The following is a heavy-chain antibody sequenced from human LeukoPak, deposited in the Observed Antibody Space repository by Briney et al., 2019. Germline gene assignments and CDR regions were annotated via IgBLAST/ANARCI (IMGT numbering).Heavy chain of an antibody. V-gene: IGHV4-59*01. CDR3: ALERRGYFDS. J-gene: IGHJ4*02. Sequence: PSETLSLTCTVSGGSISSYYWSWIRQPPGKGLEWIGYIYYSGSTNYNPSLKSRVTISVDASKNQLSLKLSSVTAADTAVYYCALERRGYFDSWGQGTLVTVSS. CDR2: IYYSGST. D-gene: IGHD1-1*01. CDR1: GGSISSYY.